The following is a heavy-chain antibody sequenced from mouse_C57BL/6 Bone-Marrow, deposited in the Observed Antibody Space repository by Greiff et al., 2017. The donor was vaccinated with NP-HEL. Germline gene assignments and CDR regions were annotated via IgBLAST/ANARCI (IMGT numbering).Heavy chain of an antibody. CDR1: EYEFPSHD. J-gene: IGHJ1*03. Sequence: EVMLVESGGGLVQPGASLKLSCESNEYEFPSHDMSWVRKTPEKRLELVAAINSDGGSTYYPDTMERRFIISRDNTKKTLYLQMSSLRSEDTAVYYCARQRLGDWYFDVWGTGTTVTVSS. V-gene: IGHV5-2*01. D-gene: IGHD3-2*02. CDR2: INSDGGST. CDR3: ARQRLGDWYFDV.